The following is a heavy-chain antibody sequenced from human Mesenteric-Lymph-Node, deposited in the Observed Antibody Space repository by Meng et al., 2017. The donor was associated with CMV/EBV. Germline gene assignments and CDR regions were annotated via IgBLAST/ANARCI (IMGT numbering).Heavy chain of an antibody. J-gene: IGHJ4*02. V-gene: IGHV3-15*01. CDR2: IKSKTDGGTT. CDR3: TSWIGYYDFWSGYSFDY. Sequence: GGSLRLSCAASGFTFSNAWMSWVRQAPGKGLEWVGRIKSKTDGGTTDYAAPVKGRFTISRDDSKNTLYLQMNSLKTEDTAVYYCTSWIGYYDFWSGYSFDYWGQGTLVTVSS. D-gene: IGHD3-3*01. CDR1: GFTFSNAW.